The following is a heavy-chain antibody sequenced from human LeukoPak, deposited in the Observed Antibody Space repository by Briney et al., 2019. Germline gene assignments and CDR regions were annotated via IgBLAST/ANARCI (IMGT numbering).Heavy chain of an antibody. J-gene: IGHJ6*02. Sequence: SETLSLTCTVSGGSISNYYWSWIRQPPGKGLEWIGYIYYSGSTNYNPSLKSRVTISVDTSKNQFSLKLSSVTAADTAVYYCARDQAQGIVGPTGLGTGKNRNYYYGMDVWGQGTTVTVSS. CDR2: IYYSGST. CDR3: ARDQAQGIVGPTGLGTGKNRNYYYGMDV. CDR1: GGSISNYY. D-gene: IGHD1-26*01. V-gene: IGHV4-59*01.